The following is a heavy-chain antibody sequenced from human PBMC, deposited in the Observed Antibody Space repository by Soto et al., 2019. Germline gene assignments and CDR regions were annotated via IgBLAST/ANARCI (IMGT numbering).Heavy chain of an antibody. CDR1: GGSISSSNW. D-gene: IGHD1-26*01. Sequence: LETLSLTCAVPGGSISSSNWWRWVRQPPGKGLEWIGEIYHSGSTNYNPSLKSRVTISVDKSKNQFSLKLSSVTAADTAVYYCARDRRWDYYYGMDVWGQGTTLTVSS. J-gene: IGHJ6*02. CDR2: IYHSGST. V-gene: IGHV4-4*02. CDR3: ARDRRWDYYYGMDV.